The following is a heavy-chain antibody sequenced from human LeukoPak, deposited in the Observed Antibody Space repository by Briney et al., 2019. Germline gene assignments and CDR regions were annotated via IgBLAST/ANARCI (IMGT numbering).Heavy chain of an antibody. CDR2: IFYSGST. D-gene: IGHD3-10*01. J-gene: IGHJ3*02. V-gene: IGHV4-34*12. CDR1: GGSFSGNY. Sequence: SETLSLTCAVYGGSFSGNYWSWIRQPPGKGLEWIGNIFYSGSTYYSPPLKSRLTISLDTSRNQFSLRLNSVTAADTAVYYCAKSNGYGLVDIWGQGTMVTVSS. CDR3: AKSNGYGLVDI.